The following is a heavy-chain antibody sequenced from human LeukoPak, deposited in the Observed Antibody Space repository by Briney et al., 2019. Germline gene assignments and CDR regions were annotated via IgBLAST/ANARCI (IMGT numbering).Heavy chain of an antibody. CDR1: GGSFSGYY. D-gene: IGHD3-22*01. CDR2: INHSGST. V-gene: IGHV4-34*01. Sequence: PSETLSLTCAVYGGSFSGYYWSWIRQPPGKGREWIGEINHSGSTNYNPSLKSRVTISVDTSKNQFSLKLSSVTAADTAVYYCARAEYYYDSRWAFDIWGQGTMVTVSS. CDR3: ARAEYYYDSRWAFDI. J-gene: IGHJ3*02.